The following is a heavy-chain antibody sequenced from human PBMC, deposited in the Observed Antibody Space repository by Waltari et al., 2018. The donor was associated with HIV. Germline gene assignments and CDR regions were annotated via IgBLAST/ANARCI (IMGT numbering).Heavy chain of an antibody. J-gene: IGHJ4*02. CDR1: GGSISDTNYH. Sequence: QLQLQESGPGLVKPSETLSLPCTLSGGSISDTNYHWGWLRQPPGKGLEWVGSIYYSGSTYYNPSLKSRVTISVDTSKSQFSLRLTSVTAADAALYYCARLHSSGWYFDHWGQGTLVTVSS. V-gene: IGHV4-39*01. CDR2: IYYSGST. D-gene: IGHD6-19*01. CDR3: ARLHSSGWYFDH.